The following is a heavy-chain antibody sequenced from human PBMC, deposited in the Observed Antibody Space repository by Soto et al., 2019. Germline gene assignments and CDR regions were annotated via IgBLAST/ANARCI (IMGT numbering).Heavy chain of an antibody. CDR2: ISGSGGST. CDR3: AKVGADYDLGGYMDV. V-gene: IGHV3-23*01. D-gene: IGHD3-3*01. CDR1: GFTFSSYA. Sequence: GGSLRLSCAASGFTFSSYAMSWVRQAPGKGLEWVSAISGSGGSTYYADSVKGRFTISRDNSKKTLYLQMNSLRAEDTAVYYCAKVGADYDLGGYMDVWGKGTTVTVSS. J-gene: IGHJ6*03.